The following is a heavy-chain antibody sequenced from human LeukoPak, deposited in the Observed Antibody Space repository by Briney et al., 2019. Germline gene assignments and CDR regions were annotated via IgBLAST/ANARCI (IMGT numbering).Heavy chain of an antibody. Sequence: PGGSLRLSCAASGFTVSSSYMSWVRQAPGKGLEWVSVIYSGGSTYYADSVKGRFTISRDNSKNTLYLQMNSLRAEDTAVYYCASSGVYYYDSSGYSEYFQHWGQGTLVTVSS. V-gene: IGHV3-53*01. D-gene: IGHD3-22*01. CDR3: ASSGVYYYDSSGYSEYFQH. CDR2: IYSGGST. J-gene: IGHJ1*01. CDR1: GFTVSSSY.